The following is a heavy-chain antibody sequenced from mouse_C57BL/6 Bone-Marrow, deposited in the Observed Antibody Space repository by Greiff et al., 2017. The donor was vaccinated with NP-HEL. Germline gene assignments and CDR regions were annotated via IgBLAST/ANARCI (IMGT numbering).Heavy chain of an antibody. CDR2: IYPGSGST. V-gene: IGHV1-55*01. J-gene: IGHJ3*01. Sequence: VQLQQSGAELVKPGASVKMSCKASGYTFTSYWITWVKQRPGQGLEWIGDIYPGSGSTNYNEKFKSKATLTVDTSSSTAYMQLSSLTSEDSAVYYCARYQLRLPYFAYWGQGTLVTVSA. CDR1: GYTFTSYW. CDR3: ARYQLRLPYFAY. D-gene: IGHD3-2*02.